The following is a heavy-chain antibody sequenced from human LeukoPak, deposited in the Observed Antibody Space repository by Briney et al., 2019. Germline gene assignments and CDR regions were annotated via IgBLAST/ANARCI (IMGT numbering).Heavy chain of an antibody. D-gene: IGHD6-6*01. CDR2: IRYDGSNK. V-gene: IGHV3-30*02. J-gene: IGHJ4*02. CDR1: GFTFSSYG. Sequence: GGALRLSCAASGFTFSSYGMHWVRQALGKGRGWVAFIRYDGSNKYYAESVKGGCTISRHNSKNTLYLQMNRLSAEDTAMYHCAKRFQYSSSSVYWGQGTLVTVSS. CDR3: AKRFQYSSSSVY.